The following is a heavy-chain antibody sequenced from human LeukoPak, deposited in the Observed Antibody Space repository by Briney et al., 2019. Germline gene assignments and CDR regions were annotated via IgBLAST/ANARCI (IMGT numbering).Heavy chain of an antibody. CDR2: IYASGST. CDR1: GGSIGDYY. V-gene: IGHV4-4*07. Sequence: KPSETLSLTCSAPGGSIGDYYWHWIRQPAGKGLNGIGRIYASGSTNYNPSLRSRVTISVDKSKNQFSLTLTSATAADTAVYSCARSYLSGTYYDWFDPWGQGTLVTVSS. J-gene: IGHJ5*02. D-gene: IGHD1-26*01. CDR3: ARSYLSGTYYDWFDP.